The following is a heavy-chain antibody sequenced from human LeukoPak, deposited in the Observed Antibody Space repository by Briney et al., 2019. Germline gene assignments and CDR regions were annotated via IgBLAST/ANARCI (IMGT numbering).Heavy chain of an antibody. CDR3: ATREYYYDSSGYYIDY. D-gene: IGHD3-22*01. Sequence: SVKVSCKASGGTFSSYAISWVRQAPGQGLEWMGGSIPIFGTANYAQKFQGRVTITTDESTSTAYMELSSLRSEETAVYYYATREYYYDSSGYYIDYWGQGTLVTVSS. CDR1: GGTFSSYA. CDR2: SIPIFGTA. V-gene: IGHV1-69*05. J-gene: IGHJ4*02.